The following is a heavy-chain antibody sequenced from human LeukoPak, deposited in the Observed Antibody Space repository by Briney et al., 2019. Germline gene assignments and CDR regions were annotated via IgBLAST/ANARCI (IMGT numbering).Heavy chain of an antibody. J-gene: IGHJ4*02. CDR1: GFTLSTYY. CDR2: IKQDGGEK. V-gene: IGHV3-7*01. D-gene: IGHD1-26*01. Sequence: GGSLRLSCAASGFTLSTYYMSWVRQAPGKGLAWVANIKQDGGEKYYVDSVKGRFTISRDNAENSLYLEMHSLRAEDTAVYYCVGERPGRWFDYWGQGTLVTVSS. CDR3: VGERPGRWFDY.